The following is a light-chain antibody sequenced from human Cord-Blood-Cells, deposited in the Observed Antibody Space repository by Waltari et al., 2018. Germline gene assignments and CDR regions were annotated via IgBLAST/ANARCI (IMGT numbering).Light chain of an antibody. J-gene: IGKJ4*01. V-gene: IGKV1-33*01. CDR2: DAS. Sequence: DIQMTQSPSSLSASVGDRVTITCQASQDISNYLNWYQQKPGKAPKLLIYDASNLETGVPSRFSGSGSGTDFTCTISSLQPEDIATYYCQQYDTLPQLTFGGGTKVEIK. CDR1: QDISNY. CDR3: QQYDTLPQLT.